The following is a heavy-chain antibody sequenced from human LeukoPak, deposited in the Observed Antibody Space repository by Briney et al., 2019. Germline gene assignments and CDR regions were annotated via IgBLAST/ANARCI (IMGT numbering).Heavy chain of an antibody. D-gene: IGHD3-9*01. CDR3: ARDPVLRYFDWLPGPYYFDY. V-gene: IGHV7-4-1*02. Sequence: ASVKVSCKASGYTFTDYYMHWVRQAPGQGLEWMGWINTNTGNPTYAQGFTGRFVFSLDTSVSTACLQISSLKAEDTAVYYCARDPVLRYFDWLPGPYYFDYWGQGTLVTVSS. CDR1: GYTFTDYY. J-gene: IGHJ4*02. CDR2: INTNTGNP.